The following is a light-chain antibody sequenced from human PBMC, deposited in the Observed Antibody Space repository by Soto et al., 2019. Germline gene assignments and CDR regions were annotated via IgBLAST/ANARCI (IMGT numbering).Light chain of an antibody. CDR3: CSYAGSYTYV. J-gene: IGLJ1*01. CDR2: SVS. V-gene: IGLV2-11*01. Sequence: QSPVAEPRSVSSSPGQSVTMSGTGTSSDVGGHNYVSWYQQYPGKAPKRLLSSVSKRPSGVPDRFSGSKSGNTASLTISGLQAEDEADYYCCSYAGSYTYVFGTGTKVTVL. CDR1: SSDVGGHNY.